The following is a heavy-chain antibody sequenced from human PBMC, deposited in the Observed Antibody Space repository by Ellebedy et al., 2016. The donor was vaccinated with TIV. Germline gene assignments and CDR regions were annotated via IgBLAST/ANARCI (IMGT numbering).Heavy chain of an antibody. CDR2: ISGSGGST. J-gene: IGHJ4*02. CDR1: GFTFSSYA. V-gene: IGHV3-23*01. D-gene: IGHD3-22*01. Sequence: GESLKISCAASGFTFSSYAMSWVRQAPGKGLEWVSAISGSGGSTYYADSGKGRFTISRDNSKNTLYLQMNSLRAEDTAVYYCARDRGTTMTVSDYWGQGTLVTVSS. CDR3: ARDRGTTMTVSDY.